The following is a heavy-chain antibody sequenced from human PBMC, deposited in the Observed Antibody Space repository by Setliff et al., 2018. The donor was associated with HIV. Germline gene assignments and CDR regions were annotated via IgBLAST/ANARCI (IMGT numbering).Heavy chain of an antibody. CDR3: ARHHPSVAVAGPFYR. Sequence: KASETLSLTCTVSGGSLSRNFLSWIRQTPGKGLEWIGYIFYSGSTNYNPSRKRRVTISVDTSNNQFSLKLTSVTAADTAVYYCARHHPSVAVAGPFYRGGQGALVTVSS. J-gene: IGHJ4*02. D-gene: IGHD6-19*01. CDR2: IFYSGST. CDR1: GGSLSRNF. V-gene: IGHV4-59*08.